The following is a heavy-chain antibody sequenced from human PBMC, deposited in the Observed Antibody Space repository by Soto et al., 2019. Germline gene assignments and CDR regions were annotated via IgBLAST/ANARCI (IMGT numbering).Heavy chain of an antibody. V-gene: IGHV4-59*01. CDR3: AREVVFYYASSGYGWFDP. J-gene: IGHJ5*02. CDR1: GGSISSYY. CDR2: IYYSGST. D-gene: IGHD3-22*01. Sequence: QVQLQESGPGLVKPSETLSLTCTVSGGSISSYYWSWIRQPPGKGLEWIGYIYYSGSTNYNPSLKSRVTISVDTSKNQFSLKLSSVTAADTAVYYCAREVVFYYASSGYGWFDPWGQGTLVTVSS.